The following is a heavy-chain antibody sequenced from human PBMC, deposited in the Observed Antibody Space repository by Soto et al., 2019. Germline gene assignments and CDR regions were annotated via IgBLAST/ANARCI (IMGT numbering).Heavy chain of an antibody. CDR3: ARDPYYSDSSGWVGFDY. V-gene: IGHV3-30-3*01. Sequence: QVQLVESGGGVVQPGRSLRLSCAASGFTFSSYAMHWVRQAPGKGLEWVAVISYDGSNKYYADSVKGRFTISRDNSKNTLYMQMNSLRDEGTALYYCARDPYYSDSSGWVGFDYWGQGNLVTVYS. J-gene: IGHJ4*02. D-gene: IGHD3-22*01. CDR2: ISYDGSNK. CDR1: GFTFSSYA.